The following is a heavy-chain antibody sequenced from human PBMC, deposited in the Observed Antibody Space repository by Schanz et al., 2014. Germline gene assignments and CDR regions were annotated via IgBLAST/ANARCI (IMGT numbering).Heavy chain of an antibody. CDR2: LFYSGRT. CDR3: ARHNGFSFANAFDI. V-gene: IGHV4-34*12. J-gene: IGHJ3*02. CDR1: GGSFSGYY. D-gene: IGHD5-18*01. Sequence: QVQVQQWGAGLLKPSETLSLTCAVYGGSFSGYYWSWIRQPPGKGLEWIGSLFYSGRTHYSPSLKRRFTIPEDTPKNHFSLRLFSLTAADTAVYYCARHNGFSFANAFDIWGQGTMVTVSS.